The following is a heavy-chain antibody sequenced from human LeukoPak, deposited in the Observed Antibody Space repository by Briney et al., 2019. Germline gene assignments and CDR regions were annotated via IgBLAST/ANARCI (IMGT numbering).Heavy chain of an antibody. CDR3: ATESYYYDSSGHVNDAVDI. J-gene: IGHJ3*02. D-gene: IGHD3-22*01. Sequence: SETLSLTCAVSGGSISSGGYSWSWIRQPPGKGLEWIGYTYHSGSTYYNPSLKSRVTISVDRSKNQFSLKLSSVTAADTAVYYCATESYYYDSSGHVNDAVDIWGQGTMATVSS. CDR2: TYHSGST. V-gene: IGHV4-30-2*01. CDR1: GGSISSGGYS.